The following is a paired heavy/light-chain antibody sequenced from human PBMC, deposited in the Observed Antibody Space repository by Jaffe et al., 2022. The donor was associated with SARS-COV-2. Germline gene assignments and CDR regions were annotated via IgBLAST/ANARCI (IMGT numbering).Light chain of an antibody. J-gene: IGKJ4*01. CDR2: GAS. V-gene: IGKV3-20*01. Sequence: EIVLTQSPGTLSLSPGERATLSCRASQSVISNYLAWYQQKPGQAPRLLIFGASTRATGIPDRFSGSGSGTDFTLIISRLEPEDFAVYFCQQFGGSVLTFGGGTKVDIK. CDR1: QSVISNY. CDR3: QQFGGSVLT.
Heavy chain of an antibody. V-gene: IGHV5-51*01. D-gene: IGHD3-3*01. CDR1: EYNFATYW. CDR3: ARRGYYDFRSGLYWYFDL. Sequence: EVQLVQSGAELRKPGESLKISCKASEYNFATYWIGWVRQMPGKGLEWMGIIYPDDSDTTYSPSFEGHVTISVDKSIGTAYLQWSSLKASDTAMYYCARRGYYDFRSGLYWYFDLWGRGTLVTVSS. CDR2: IYPDDSDT. J-gene: IGHJ2*01.